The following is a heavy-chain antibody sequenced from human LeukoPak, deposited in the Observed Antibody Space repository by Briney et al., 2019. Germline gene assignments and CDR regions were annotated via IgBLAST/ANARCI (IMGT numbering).Heavy chain of an antibody. CDR1: GASFSGYY. J-gene: IGHJ6*04. V-gene: IGHV4-34*01. CDR3: ARVGYNYGV. D-gene: IGHD5-24*01. Sequence: SETLSLTCALYGASFSGYYSSWIRHPPGKGLEWIGEINHSGSTNYNPSLKSRVTISVDTSKNQFSLKLSSVTAADTAVYYCARVGYNYGVWGKGTPVTVSS. CDR2: INHSGST.